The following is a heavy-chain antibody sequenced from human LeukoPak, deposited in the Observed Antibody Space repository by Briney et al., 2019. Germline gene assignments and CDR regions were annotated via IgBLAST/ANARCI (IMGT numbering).Heavy chain of an antibody. CDR2: ISGSGGST. D-gene: IGHD3-22*01. CDR3: AKRGVVIRVILVGFHKEAYYFDS. V-gene: IGHV3-23*01. J-gene: IGHJ4*02. Sequence: QPGVSLRLSCAVSGITLSNYGMSWVRQAPGRGLEWVAGISGSGGSTNYADSVKGRFTISRDNPKNTLYLQMNSLRAEDTAVYFCAKRGVVIRVILVGFHKEAYYFDSWGQGALVTVSS. CDR1: GITLSNYG.